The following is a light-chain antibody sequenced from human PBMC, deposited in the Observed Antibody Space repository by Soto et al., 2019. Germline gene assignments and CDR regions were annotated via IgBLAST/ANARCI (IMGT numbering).Light chain of an antibody. V-gene: IGKV3-11*01. CDR1: QNLHSF. Sequence: ELVLTQSPATLSVSPGERVNLSCRASQNLHSFLNWYQQRPGQAPRPLIYDGSKRAAGVPDRISGDGSGTDYTLTISSLEPEDFAVYYCQQRTRWPMTFGQGTRLEIK. CDR3: QQRTRWPMT. CDR2: DGS. J-gene: IGKJ5*01.